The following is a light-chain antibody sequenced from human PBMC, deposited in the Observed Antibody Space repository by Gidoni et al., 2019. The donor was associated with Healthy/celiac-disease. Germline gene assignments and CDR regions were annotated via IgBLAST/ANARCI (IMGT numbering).Light chain of an antibody. CDR2: DAS. CDR1: QSVSSY. Sequence: EIELTQSPATLTVSPGERATLSCRASQSVSSYLAWYQQTPGQAPRLIIYDASTRATGIPARFSGSGSGTDVTLTISCLEPEDFAVYSCQQRSNWPPTFGPGTKLEIK. J-gene: IGKJ2*01. CDR3: QQRSNWPPT. V-gene: IGKV3-11*01.